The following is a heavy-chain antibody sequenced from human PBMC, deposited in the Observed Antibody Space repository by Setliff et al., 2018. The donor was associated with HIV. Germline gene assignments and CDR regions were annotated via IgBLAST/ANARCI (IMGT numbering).Heavy chain of an antibody. CDR2: LIPIVDIT. CDR3: AKGPNFEDAFDI. V-gene: IGHV1-69*10. Sequence: SVKVSCKASGGTFSNYAFSWVRQAPGQGLEWMGGLIPIVDITKSTQKFRDRVTFTADESTKTAQMELSGLTFEDTAVYYCAKGPNFEDAFDIWGQGTGVTVSS. J-gene: IGHJ3*02. D-gene: IGHD2-8*01. CDR1: GGTFSNYA.